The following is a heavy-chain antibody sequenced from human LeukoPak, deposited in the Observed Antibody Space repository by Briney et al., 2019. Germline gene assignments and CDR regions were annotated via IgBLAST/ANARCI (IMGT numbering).Heavy chain of an antibody. V-gene: IGHV4-4*09. CDR1: GGSISSQC. CDR2: IDPTGLT. J-gene: IGHJ4*02. Sequence: PSETLSLTCTVSGGSISSQCWSWIRQSPGKGLEWIGYIDPTGLTSYNPSLNSRVTISEDTSKNQFSLKVRSVTTADTAVYFCARQTPYHGNHYFDYWGQGTLVTVSS. CDR3: ARQTPYHGNHYFDY. D-gene: IGHD1-14*01.